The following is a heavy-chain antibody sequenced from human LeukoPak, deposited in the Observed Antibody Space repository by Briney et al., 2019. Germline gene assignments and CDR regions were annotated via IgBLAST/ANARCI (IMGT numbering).Heavy chain of an antibody. CDR2: TSFDESRK. CDR1: GFTFSTSA. V-gene: IGHV3-30-3*01. J-gene: IGHJ4*02. Sequence: GKSLRLSCAASGFTFSTSAMRWVRQAPGKGLEWVAFTSFDESRKFYADSVEGRFTISRDNSKNTLFLQMHNLRVDDTAMYYCAVVAGRFPPDYWGQGTLVTVSS. CDR3: AVVAGRFPPDY. D-gene: IGHD6-19*01.